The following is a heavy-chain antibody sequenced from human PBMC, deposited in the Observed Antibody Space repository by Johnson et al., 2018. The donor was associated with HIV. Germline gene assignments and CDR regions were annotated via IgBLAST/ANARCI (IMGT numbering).Heavy chain of an antibody. Sequence: VQLLESGGGLVQPGGSLRLSCAASGFTVSSNYMTWVRQAPGKGLEWVSVIYSGGSTYYADSVKGRFTISRDNSKNTLYLQMNSLIAEETAVYYCAKGTIALMRVVIGLDMWVQGTMVTVSS. J-gene: IGHJ3*02. CDR1: GFTVSSNY. V-gene: IGHV3-66*01. CDR2: IYSGGST. CDR3: AKGTIALMRVVIGLDM. D-gene: IGHD3-10*01.